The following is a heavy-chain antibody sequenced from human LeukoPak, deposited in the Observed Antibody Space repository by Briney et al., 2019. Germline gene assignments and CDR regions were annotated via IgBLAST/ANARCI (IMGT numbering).Heavy chain of an antibody. D-gene: IGHD3-10*01. V-gene: IGHV4-59*01. CDR1: GGSISIYY. J-gene: IGHJ4*02. CDR3: VRDRELNY. Sequence: SETLSLTCTVSGGSISIYYWSWIRQPPGKGLEWIGYIYNSGSTIYNPSLKSRVTISVDTSKNQFSLKLSSVTAADAAVYYCVRDRELNYWGQGTLVTVSS. CDR2: IYNSGST.